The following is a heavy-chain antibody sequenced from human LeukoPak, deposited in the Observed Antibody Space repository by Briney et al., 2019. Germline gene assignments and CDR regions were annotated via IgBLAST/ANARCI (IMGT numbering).Heavy chain of an antibody. D-gene: IGHD2-2*01. CDR3: VRDRCSSTSCHDSPNWFDP. CDR1: GFTVSNNY. J-gene: IGHJ5*02. CDR2: IYSGGST. V-gene: IGHV3-53*01. Sequence: GGSLRLSCAASGFTVSNNYMSWVRQAPGKGLEWVSVIYSGGSTYYADSVKGRFTISRDNSKSTLYLQMNSLRAEDTALYYCVRDRCSSTSCHDSPNWFDPWGQGTLVTVSS.